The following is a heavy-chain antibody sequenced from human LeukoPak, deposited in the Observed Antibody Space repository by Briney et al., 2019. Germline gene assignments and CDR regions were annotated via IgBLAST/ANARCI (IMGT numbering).Heavy chain of an antibody. CDR2: IYYSGST. CDR3: AREATGWRPLDF. Sequence: SETVSLTCTVSGGSISSSSYYWGWIRQPPGRGLEWIGSIYYSGSTYYNPSLKSRVTISVDTSKNQFSLQLNSVTPEDTAVYYCAREATGWRPLDFWGQGTLVTVSS. J-gene: IGHJ4*02. V-gene: IGHV4-39*02. D-gene: IGHD6-19*01. CDR1: GGSISSSSYY.